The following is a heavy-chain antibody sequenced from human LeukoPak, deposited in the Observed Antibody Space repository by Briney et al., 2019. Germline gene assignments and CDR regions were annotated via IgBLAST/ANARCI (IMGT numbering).Heavy chain of an antibody. J-gene: IGHJ4*02. Sequence: GGSLRLSCAASGFTFSSYAMSWVRQAPGKGLEWVSAISGSGGSTYYADSVKGRFTISRDNSKNTLYLQMNSLRAEDTAVYYCAKGMYSGYDSVIFWDFETEIGIDYWGQGTLVTVSS. CDR3: AKGMYSGYDSVIFWDFETEIGIDY. V-gene: IGHV3-23*01. CDR1: GFTFSSYA. D-gene: IGHD5-12*01. CDR2: ISGSGGST.